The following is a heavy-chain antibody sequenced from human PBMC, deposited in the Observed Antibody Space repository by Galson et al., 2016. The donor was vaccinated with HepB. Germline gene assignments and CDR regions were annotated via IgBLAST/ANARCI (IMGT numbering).Heavy chain of an antibody. D-gene: IGHD3-10*01. J-gene: IGHJ6*02. V-gene: IGHV3-33*08. CDR1: GFPFSSYG. CDR3: ARDGAHYGSGSYYRWMDYGMDV. CDR2: ISYVGTNI. Sequence: SLRLSCAASSGFPFSSYGLRWVRQAPGKALEWVAVISYVGTNIFYADSVRGRFSISRDNSKNTLYLQMSSLRAEDTAVYYCARDGAHYGSGSYYRWMDYGMDVWGQGTTVTVSS.